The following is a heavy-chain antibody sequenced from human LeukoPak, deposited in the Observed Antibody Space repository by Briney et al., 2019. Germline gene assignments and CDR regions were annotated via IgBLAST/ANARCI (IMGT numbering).Heavy chain of an antibody. CDR1: GGSISTSY. V-gene: IGHV4-4*07. J-gene: IGHJ4*02. CDR3: ARGSYYDTLTGYYRGSFDS. D-gene: IGHD3-9*01. CDR2: VSTSGTT. Sequence: SETLSLTCTVPGGSISTSYWTWIRQPAAKGLEWIGRVSTSGTTQYNPSFKSRVTMSVDTSSNQFSLKLSSVTAADTAVYYCARGSYYDTLTGYYRGSFDSWGQGTLVTVSS.